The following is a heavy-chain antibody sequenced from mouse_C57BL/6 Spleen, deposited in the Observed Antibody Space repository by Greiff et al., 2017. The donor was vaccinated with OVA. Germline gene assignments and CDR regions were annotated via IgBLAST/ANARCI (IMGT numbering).Heavy chain of an antibody. CDR1: GYTFTDYY. D-gene: IGHD2-4*01. CDR3: ATYDYDGYYAMDY. Sequence: QVHVKQSGAELVRPGASVKLSCKASGYTFTDYYINWVKQRPGQGLEWIARIYPGSGNTYYNEKFKGKATLTAEKSSSTAYMQLSSLTSEDSAVYFCATYDYDGYYAMDYWGQGTSVTVSS. V-gene: IGHV1-76*01. CDR2: IYPGSGNT. J-gene: IGHJ4*01.